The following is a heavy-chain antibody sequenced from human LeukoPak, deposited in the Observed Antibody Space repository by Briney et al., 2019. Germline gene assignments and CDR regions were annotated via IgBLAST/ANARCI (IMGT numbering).Heavy chain of an antibody. J-gene: IGHJ4*02. CDR2: ISDSGAST. CDR1: GFTLSNYW. Sequence: SGGSLRLSCAASGFTLSNYWMGWVRQAPGKGLEWVSAISDSGASTYYADSVKGRFTISRDNSRDTLYLQLNSLRAEDTAVYYCAKDGPSSSWIQLMSWGQGTLVTVSS. D-gene: IGHD5-18*01. CDR3: AKDGPSSSWIQLMS. V-gene: IGHV3-23*01.